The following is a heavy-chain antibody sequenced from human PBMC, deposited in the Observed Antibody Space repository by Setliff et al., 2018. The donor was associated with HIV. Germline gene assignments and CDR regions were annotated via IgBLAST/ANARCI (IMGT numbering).Heavy chain of an antibody. CDR2: VFYSGGS. Sequence: SQTLSLTCTVSGDSISTGRYYWGWIRQPPGKGLEWIGSVFYSGGSYYTPSLKSRVTISVDTSKNQFFLKLSSVNAADTAVYYCARHCSGGTCYGPDAENFLHWGQGTLVTVSS. V-gene: IGHV4-39*01. CDR1: GDSISTGRYY. J-gene: IGHJ1*01. D-gene: IGHD2-15*01. CDR3: ARHCSGGTCYGPDAENFLH.